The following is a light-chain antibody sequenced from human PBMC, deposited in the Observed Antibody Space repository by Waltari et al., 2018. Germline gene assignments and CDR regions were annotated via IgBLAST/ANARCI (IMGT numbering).Light chain of an antibody. CDR3: QQSYSTWT. CDR1: QNINSF. Sequence: DIQMTQSPSSLSASVGDRVTITCRASQNINSFLNWYQQKPGRAPKLLIYAASSLHRGGPSRFSGSGSGTDYTLTISSLQPEDFATYYCQQSYSTWTSGQGTKVEIK. CDR2: AAS. V-gene: IGKV1-39*01. J-gene: IGKJ1*01.